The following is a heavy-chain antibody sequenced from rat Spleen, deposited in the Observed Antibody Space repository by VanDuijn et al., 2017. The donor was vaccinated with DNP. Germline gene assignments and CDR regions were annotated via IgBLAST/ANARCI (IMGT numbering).Heavy chain of an antibody. Sequence: EVQLQESGPGLVKPSQSLSLTCSVTGHSITSDYRWNWLRKFPGNKMEWIGHISYSGSTSYNPSLKSRISITRDTSKNQFFLQLNSVTTEDTATYYCARLTTEGPMAMDAWGQGTSVTVSS. D-gene: IGHD1-11*01. CDR3: ARLTTEGPMAMDA. J-gene: IGHJ4*01. CDR2: ISYSGST. CDR1: GHSITSDY. V-gene: IGHV3-1*01.